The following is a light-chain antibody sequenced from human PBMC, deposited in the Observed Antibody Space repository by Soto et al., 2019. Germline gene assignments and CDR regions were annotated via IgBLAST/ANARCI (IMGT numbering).Light chain of an antibody. CDR3: QTWGTGIQV. CDR2: LNSDGSH. Sequence: QSVLTQSPSASASLGASVKLTCTLSSGHSSYAIAWHQQQPEKGPRYLMKLNSDGSHSKGDGIPDRFSGSSSGAERYLTISSLQSDDEAVYYCQTWGTGIQVFGGGTKLTVL. J-gene: IGLJ3*02. V-gene: IGLV4-69*01. CDR1: SGHSSYA.